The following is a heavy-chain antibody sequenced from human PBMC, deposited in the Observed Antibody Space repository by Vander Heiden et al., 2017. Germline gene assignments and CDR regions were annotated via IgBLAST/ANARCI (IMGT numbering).Heavy chain of an antibody. Sequence: QVHLVESAGCGVRPWSSLRPACAASEFTFSSYAMHWVRQAPGKGLEWVAVISYDGSNKYYADSVKGRFTISRDNSKNTLYLQLNSLRAEDTAVYYCARDLGIAPPSMGPWGHGTLVTVSS. J-gene: IGHJ4*01. V-gene: IGHV3-30-3*01. CDR3: ARDLGIAPPSMGP. D-gene: IGHD6-13*01. CDR1: EFTFSSYA. CDR2: ISYDGSNK.